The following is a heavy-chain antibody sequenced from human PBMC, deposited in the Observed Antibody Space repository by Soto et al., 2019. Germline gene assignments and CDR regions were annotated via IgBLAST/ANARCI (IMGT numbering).Heavy chain of an antibody. D-gene: IGHD2-21*02. CDR2: INTYNGNT. Sequence: QVQLVQSGAEVKNPGASVKVSCKASGYTFTRYGIGWARQAPGQGLEWMGWINTYNGNTNYAQNVQGRVTLTTDTSTSTAYMELRSLRSNDTAIYNCARVDGDLTPSPQDAWGQGTTVIVSS. CDR1: GYTFTRYG. J-gene: IGHJ6*02. CDR3: ARVDGDLTPSPQDA. V-gene: IGHV1-18*01.